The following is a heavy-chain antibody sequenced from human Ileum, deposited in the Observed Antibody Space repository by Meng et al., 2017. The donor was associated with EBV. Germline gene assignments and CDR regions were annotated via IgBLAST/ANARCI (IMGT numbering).Heavy chain of an antibody. CDR2: ISWDGGST. D-gene: IGHD2-15*01. J-gene: IGHJ4*02. CDR3: ARGWQPSYYFDY. Sequence: EVRLVESGGVGVQPGGSLRLSCAASGFTFDDYTMHWVRQAPGKGLEWVSLISWDGGSTYYADSVKGRFTISRDNSKNSLYLQMNSLRTEDTALYYCARGWQPSYYFDYWGQGTLVTVSS. CDR1: GFTFDDYT. V-gene: IGHV3-43*01.